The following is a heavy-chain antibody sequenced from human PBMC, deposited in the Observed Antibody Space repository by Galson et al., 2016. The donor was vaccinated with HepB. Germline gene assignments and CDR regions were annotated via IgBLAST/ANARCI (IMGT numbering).Heavy chain of an antibody. Sequence: SLRLSCAASGFPFSGYMMNWVRQAPGKGLEWVSSITGNGGSTYLADSVRGRFTISRDNSKNTVYLQMNSLRAGDTAVYYCAKETTYYYGSGSYQGFDSWGQGTRVIVSS. V-gene: IGHV3-23*01. CDR3: AKETTYYYGSGSYQGFDS. CDR1: GFPFSGYM. CDR2: ITGNGGST. J-gene: IGHJ4*02. D-gene: IGHD3-10*01.